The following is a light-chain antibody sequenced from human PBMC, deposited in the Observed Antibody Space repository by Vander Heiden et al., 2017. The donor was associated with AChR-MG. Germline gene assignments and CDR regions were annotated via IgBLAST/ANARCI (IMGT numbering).Light chain of an antibody. Sequence: QSALTQPASVSGSPGQSSTISCTGTSSDVGGYNYVSWYQQHAGKAPKILINDVSNRPAGVSNRFSASKSGNTASLTISGLQAEDEADYYCSSYTSSSTLVFGGGTKLTVL. CDR1: SSDVGGYNY. CDR2: DVS. J-gene: IGLJ2*01. V-gene: IGLV2-14*03. CDR3: SSYTSSSTLV.